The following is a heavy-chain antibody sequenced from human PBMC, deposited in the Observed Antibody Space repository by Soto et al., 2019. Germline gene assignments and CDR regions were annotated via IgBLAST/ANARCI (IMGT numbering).Heavy chain of an antibody. CDR2: IYYSGST. J-gene: IGHJ4*02. CDR1: GGSISSYY. V-gene: IGHV4-59*01. D-gene: IGHD2-2*01. CDR3: AREPYCSSTSCYGDY. Sequence: SETLSLTCTVSGGSISSYYWSWIRQPPGKGLEWIGYIYYSGSTNYNPSLKSRVTISVDTSKNQFSLKLSSVTAADTAVYYCAREPYCSSTSCYGDYWGQGTLVTVSS.